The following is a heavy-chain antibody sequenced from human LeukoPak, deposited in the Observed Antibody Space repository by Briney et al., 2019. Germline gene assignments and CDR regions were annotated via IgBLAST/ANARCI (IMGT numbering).Heavy chain of an antibody. CDR3: ARDTPRARGCIIYYFDY. Sequence: PGGSLRLSCAASGFTFSSYAMHWVRQAPGKGLEWVAVISYDGSNKYYADSVKGRFTISRDNSKNTLYLQMNSLRAEDTAVYYCARDTPRARGCIIYYFDYWGQGTLVTVSS. J-gene: IGHJ4*02. V-gene: IGHV3-30-3*01. CDR1: GFTFSSYA. CDR2: ISYDGSNK. D-gene: IGHD2-15*01.